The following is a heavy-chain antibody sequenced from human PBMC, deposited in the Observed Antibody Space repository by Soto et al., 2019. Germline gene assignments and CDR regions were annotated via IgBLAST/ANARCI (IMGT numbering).Heavy chain of an antibody. CDR1: GLTFSTSA. V-gene: IGHV3-30-3*01. Sequence: GGSLRLSCAASGLTFSTSAMHWVRQAPGKGLEWVALISHDGSHEYYSDSVKGRFSVSGDNSHNILHLQMNSLRIEDTAVYFCARNTDHRLVRGWLDPWGQGTLVTVSS. D-gene: IGHD3-10*01. CDR3: ARNTDHRLVRGWLDP. CDR2: ISHDGSHE. J-gene: IGHJ5*02.